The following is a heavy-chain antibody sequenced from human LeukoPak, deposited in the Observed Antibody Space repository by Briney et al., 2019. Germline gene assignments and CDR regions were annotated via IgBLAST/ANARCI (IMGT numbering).Heavy chain of an antibody. V-gene: IGHV4-39*07. CDR1: GGSISSSSYY. J-gene: IGHJ6*03. CDR2: IYYSGST. CDR3: ARGRSRYYYVYYYMDV. Sequence: SETLPLTCTVSGGSISSSSYYWGWIRQPPGKGLEWIGSIYYSGSTYYNPSLKSRVTISVDTSKNQFSLKLSSVTAADTAVYYCARGRSRYYYVYYYMDVWGKGTTVTVSS. D-gene: IGHD6-6*01.